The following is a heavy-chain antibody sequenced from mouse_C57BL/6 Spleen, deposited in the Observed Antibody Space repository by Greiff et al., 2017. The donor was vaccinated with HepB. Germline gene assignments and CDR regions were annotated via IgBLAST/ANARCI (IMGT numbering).Heavy chain of an antibody. Sequence: VMLVESGPGLVQPSQSLSITCTVSGFSLTSYGVHWVRQSPGKGLEWLGVIWSGGSTDYNAAFISRLSISKDNSKSQVFFKMNSLQADDTAIYYSARNPVVTTGYAMDYWGQGTSVTVSS. CDR3: ARNPVVTTGYAMDY. V-gene: IGHV2-2*01. CDR1: GFSLTSYG. CDR2: IWSGGST. D-gene: IGHD2-2*01. J-gene: IGHJ4*01.